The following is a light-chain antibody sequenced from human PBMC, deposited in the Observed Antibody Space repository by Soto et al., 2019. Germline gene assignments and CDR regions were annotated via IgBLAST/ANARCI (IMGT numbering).Light chain of an antibody. CDR1: QSVSSN. CDR3: QHYNNWPPWT. CDR2: GAS. Sequence: EIVMTQSPATLSVSLGERATLSCRASQSVSSNLAWYQQKPGQAPRLLIYGASTKATGIPDRFSGSGSGTEFTLTISSLQSEDFAIYYCQHYNNWPPWTFGQGTKVEIK. V-gene: IGKV3-15*01. J-gene: IGKJ1*01.